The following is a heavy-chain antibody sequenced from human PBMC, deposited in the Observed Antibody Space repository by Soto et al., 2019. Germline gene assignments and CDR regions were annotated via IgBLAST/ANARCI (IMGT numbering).Heavy chain of an antibody. J-gene: IGHJ4*02. CDR2: ISDSGVTT. Sequence: VRLEESGGGVVQPGRSLRLSCASSGFTFSRSGMSWVRQAPGKGLEWVSSISDSGVTTYYADSVTGRFTISRDNSKNTRFLPMNSLRAEDPAVYYGAKDPQYGSIWYISFYYWCQGALGTFSS. V-gene: IGHV3-23*04. CDR3: AKDPQYGSIWYISFYY. D-gene: IGHD6-13*01. CDR1: GFTFSRSG.